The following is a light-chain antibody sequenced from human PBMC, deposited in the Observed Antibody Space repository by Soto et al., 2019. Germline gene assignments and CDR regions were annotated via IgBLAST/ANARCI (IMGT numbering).Light chain of an antibody. CDR3: LQVGYSPRT. CDR2: ATS. J-gene: IGKJ1*01. V-gene: IGKV3-20*01. CDR1: QTVNSDY. Sequence: EIVWTQSPGTLSLSPGETATLSCRARQTVNSDYLAWFQQRPGQAPRLLLFATSRRATDIQNRFSGSGAGADFTLAIRRLEREDVAVYYCLQVGYSPRTVGQLTKVE.